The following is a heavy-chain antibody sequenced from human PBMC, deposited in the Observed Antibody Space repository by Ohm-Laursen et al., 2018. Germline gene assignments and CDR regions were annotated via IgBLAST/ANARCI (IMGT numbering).Heavy chain of an antibody. CDR2: ISRDGSTK. V-gene: IGHV3-30*18. J-gene: IGHJ4*02. Sequence: SLRLSCAASGFTFSSYEMNWVRQAPGKGLEWVAIISRDGSTKYYGDSVKGRFTISRDDSKNTLFLQMNALRAEDTALYYCAKENPSYFYDYWGQGTLVTVSS. D-gene: IGHD3-10*01. CDR3: AKENPSYFYDY. CDR1: GFTFSSYE.